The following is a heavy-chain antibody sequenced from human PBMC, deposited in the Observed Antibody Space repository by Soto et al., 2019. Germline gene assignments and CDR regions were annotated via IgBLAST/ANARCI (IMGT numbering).Heavy chain of an antibody. D-gene: IGHD6-6*01. CDR2: LIPIFETA. Sequence: QVHLVQSGAEVTKAGSSVKVSCKASGGTFSSHAFSWVRQAPGQGLEWVGGLIPIFETANYAQEFQGRVTISADESTNTVILELNTLRSDDTAIYFCAIGDRSSWIGNHWGPGTQVTVS. V-gene: IGHV1-69*01. CDR1: GGTFSSHA. CDR3: AIGDRSSWIGNH. J-gene: IGHJ4*02.